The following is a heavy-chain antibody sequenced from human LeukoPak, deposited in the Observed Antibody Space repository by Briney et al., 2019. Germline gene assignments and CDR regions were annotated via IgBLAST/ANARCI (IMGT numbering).Heavy chain of an antibody. J-gene: IGHJ4*02. CDR2: IKSKTDGGTT. CDR3: TTGSSMIVVVTPPFDY. CDR1: GFTFSSAW. D-gene: IGHD3-22*01. V-gene: IGHV3-15*01. Sequence: PGGSLRLSCAASGFTFSSAWMSWVRQAPGKGLEWVGRIKSKTDGGTTDYAAPVKGRFTISRDDSKNTLYLQMNSLKTEDTAVYYCTTGSSMIVVVTPPFDYWGQGTLVTVSS.